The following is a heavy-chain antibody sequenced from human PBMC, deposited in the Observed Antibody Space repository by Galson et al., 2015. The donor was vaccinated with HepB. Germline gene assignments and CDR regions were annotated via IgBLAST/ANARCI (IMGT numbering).Heavy chain of an antibody. Sequence: SVKVSCKASGYTFTSYGISWVRQAPGQGLEWMGWISAYNGNTNYAQKLQGRVTMTTDTSTSTAYMELRSVRSDDTAVYYCARISPQWGPKRFKNYGSGTDWGQGTLVAVSS. J-gene: IGHJ4*02. CDR3: ARISPQWGPKRFKNYGSGTD. D-gene: IGHD3-10*01. CDR2: ISAYNGNT. V-gene: IGHV1-18*01. CDR1: GYTFTSYG.